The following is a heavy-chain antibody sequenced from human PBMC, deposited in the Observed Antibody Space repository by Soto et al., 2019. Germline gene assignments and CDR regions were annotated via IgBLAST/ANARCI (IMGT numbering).Heavy chain of an antibody. Sequence: EVQLVESGGGLVQPGGSLRLSCAAAGFNFSTYWMYWVRQAPGKGLVWVAHINSDVSSTNYAEAVKGRFTFSRDNAKNTLYLQMNSLRAEDTAVYYCVRGGYMHACDIWGQGTMVTVSS. J-gene: IGHJ3*02. CDR3: VRGGYMHACDI. D-gene: IGHD1-1*01. V-gene: IGHV3-74*01. CDR1: GFNFSTYW. CDR2: INSDVSST.